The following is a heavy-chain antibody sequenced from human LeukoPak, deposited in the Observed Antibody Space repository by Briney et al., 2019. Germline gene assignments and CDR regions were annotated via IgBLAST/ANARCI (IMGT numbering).Heavy chain of an antibody. CDR1: GGSFSGYY. J-gene: IGHJ4*02. CDR2: IYTSGST. CDR3: ARGISSGWPLDY. V-gene: IGHV4-59*10. Sequence: SETLSLTCAVYGGSFSGYYWSWIRQPAGKGLEWIGRIYTSGSTNYNPSLKSRVTMSVDTSKNQFSLKLSSVTAADTAVYYCARGISSGWPLDYWGQGTLVTVSS. D-gene: IGHD6-19*01.